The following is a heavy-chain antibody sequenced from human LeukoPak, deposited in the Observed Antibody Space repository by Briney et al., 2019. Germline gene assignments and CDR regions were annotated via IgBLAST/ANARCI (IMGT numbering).Heavy chain of an antibody. Sequence: GGSLRLSCAASGVTFSSYWMSWVRQAPGKGQEWVANIKQDGSEENFVDSVKGRFTISRDNAKKSLYLQMNSLRAEDTAVYYCARGSSAGASLRHDYWGQGTLVTVSS. J-gene: IGHJ4*02. V-gene: IGHV3-7*01. CDR2: IKQDGSEE. D-gene: IGHD1-26*01. CDR3: ARGSSAGASLRHDY. CDR1: GVTFSSYW.